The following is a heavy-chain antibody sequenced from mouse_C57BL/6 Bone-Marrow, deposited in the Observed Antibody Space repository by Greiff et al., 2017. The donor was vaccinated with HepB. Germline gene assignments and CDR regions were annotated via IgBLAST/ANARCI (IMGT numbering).Heavy chain of an antibody. D-gene: IGHD1-1*01. V-gene: IGHV1-72*01. CDR2: IDPNSCGT. J-gene: IGHJ2*01. CDR3: ARGYSSLLAFDY. CDR1: GYTFTSYW. Sequence: VQLQQPGAELVKPGASVKLSCKASGYTFTSYWMHWVKQRPGRGLEWIGRIDPNSCGTKYNEKFKSKATLTVYKPSSTAYMQLSSLTSEDSAVYLCARGYSSLLAFDYWGQGTTLTVSS.